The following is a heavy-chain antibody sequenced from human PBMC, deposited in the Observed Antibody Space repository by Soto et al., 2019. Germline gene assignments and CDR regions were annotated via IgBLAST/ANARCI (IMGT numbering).Heavy chain of an antibody. D-gene: IGHD3-3*01. J-gene: IGHJ5*02. CDR3: ARQSITIFGVVSSSYNWFDP. CDR1: GGSISSSSYY. Sequence: SETLSLTXTVSGGSISSSSYYWGWIRQPPGKGLEWIGSIYYSGSTYYNPSLKSRVTISVDTSKNQFSLKLSSVTAADTAVYYCARQSITIFGVVSSSYNWFDPWGQGTLVTVSS. V-gene: IGHV4-39*01. CDR2: IYYSGST.